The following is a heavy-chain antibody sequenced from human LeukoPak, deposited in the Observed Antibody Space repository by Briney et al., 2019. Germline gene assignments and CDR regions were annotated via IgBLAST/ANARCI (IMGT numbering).Heavy chain of an antibody. CDR1: GFTFSSYS. V-gene: IGHV3-30*03. Sequence: GGSLRLSCAASGFTFSSYSMNWVRQAPGKGLEWVAVISYDGSNKYYADSVKGRFTISRDNSENTLYLQMNSLRAEDTAVYYCTREGPGRDGYNLFDYWGQGTLVTVSS. J-gene: IGHJ4*02. CDR3: TREGPGRDGYNLFDY. D-gene: IGHD5-24*01. CDR2: ISYDGSNK.